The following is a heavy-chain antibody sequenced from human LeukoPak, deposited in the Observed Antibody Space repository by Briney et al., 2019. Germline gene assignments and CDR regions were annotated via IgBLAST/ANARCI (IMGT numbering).Heavy chain of an antibody. J-gene: IGHJ5*02. CDR3: ARTGIAARPTVWFDP. D-gene: IGHD6-6*01. CDR2: INSDGSST. V-gene: IGHV3-74*01. Sequence: GGSLRLSCAASGFTFSNYWMHWVRRAPGKRLVWVSYINSDGSSTNYADSVKGRFTISRDNAKDTLYLQMNSLRAEDTAVYYCARTGIAARPTVWFDPWGQGTLVTVSS. CDR1: GFTFSNYW.